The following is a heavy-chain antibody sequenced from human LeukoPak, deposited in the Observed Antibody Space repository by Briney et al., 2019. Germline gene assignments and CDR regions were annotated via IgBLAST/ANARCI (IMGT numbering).Heavy chain of an antibody. V-gene: IGHV4-4*02. CDR3: ARRTSKLRSSIAARGLTYYYYMDV. Sequence: PSETLSLTCAVSVGSISSSNWWSWVRQPPGKGLEWIGEIYHSGSTNYNPSLKSRVTISVDKSKNQFSLKLSSVTAADTAVYYCARRTSKLRSSIAARGLTYYYYMDVWGKGTTVTVSS. CDR2: IYHSGST. CDR1: VGSISSSNW. D-gene: IGHD6-6*01. J-gene: IGHJ6*03.